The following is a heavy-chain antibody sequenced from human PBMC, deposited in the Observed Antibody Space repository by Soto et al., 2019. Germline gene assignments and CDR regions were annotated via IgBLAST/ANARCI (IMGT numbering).Heavy chain of an antibody. CDR1: GYSFSSFG. D-gene: IGHD2-15*01. V-gene: IGHV1-18*01. J-gene: IGHJ4*02. Sequence: ASVKVSCKASGYSFSSFGISWVRQAPGQGLEWVGWVSVPSGDTSSAQNFQGRVTVITDTSTSTAYMEVGSLRSDDTAVYYCARTCRSGGSCYLEYWGEGTLVTVSS. CDR3: ARTCRSGGSCYLEY. CDR2: VSVPSGDT.